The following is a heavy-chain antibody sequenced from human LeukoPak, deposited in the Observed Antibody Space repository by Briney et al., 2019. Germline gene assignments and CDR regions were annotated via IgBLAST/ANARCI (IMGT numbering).Heavy chain of an antibody. CDR1: GGTFSSYA. V-gene: IGHV1-69*04. CDR2: IIPILGIA. J-gene: IGHJ4*02. Sequence: SVKVSCKASGGTFSSYAISWVRQAPGQGLEWMGRIIPILGIANYAQKFQGRVTITADKSTSTAYMELSSLRSEDTAVYYCASGKQITIFGVVIFPTLDYWGQGPLVTVSS. D-gene: IGHD3-3*01. CDR3: ASGKQITIFGVVIFPTLDY.